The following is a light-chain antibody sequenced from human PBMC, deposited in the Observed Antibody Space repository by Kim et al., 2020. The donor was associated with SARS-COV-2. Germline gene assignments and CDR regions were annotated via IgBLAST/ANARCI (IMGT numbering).Light chain of an antibody. V-gene: IGKV1-39*01. CDR2: AAS. Sequence: DIQMTRSPSSLSASVGDRVTITCRASQSISSYLNWYQQKPGKAPDFLIYAASSLQSGVPSRFSGSGSGTDFTLTISSLQPEDFATYYCQQSYSTPITFGQGTRLEIK. CDR3: QQSYSTPIT. CDR1: QSISSY. J-gene: IGKJ5*01.